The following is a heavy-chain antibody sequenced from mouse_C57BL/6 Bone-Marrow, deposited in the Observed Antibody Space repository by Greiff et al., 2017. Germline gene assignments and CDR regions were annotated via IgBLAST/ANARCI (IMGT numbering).Heavy chain of an antibody. CDR1: GYTFTDYY. V-gene: IGHV1-26*01. CDR3: ARGGGLGY. Sequence: VQLQQSGPELVKPGASVKISCKASGYTFTDYYMNWVKQSHGKSLEWIGDINPNNGGTSYNQKFKGKATLTVDKSSSTAYMELRSLTSEDSAVYYCARGGGLGYWGQGTTLTVSS. CDR2: INPNNGGT. J-gene: IGHJ2*01. D-gene: IGHD4-1*01.